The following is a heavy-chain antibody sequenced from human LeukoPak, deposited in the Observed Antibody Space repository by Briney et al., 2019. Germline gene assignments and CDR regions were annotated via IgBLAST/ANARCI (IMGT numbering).Heavy chain of an antibody. Sequence: SETVSLTCTVSGGSISSYYWSWIRQPPGKGLEWIGYIYYSGSTNYNPSLKSRVTISVDTSKNQFSLKLSSVTAADTAVYYCARADSGSGLRYWGQGTLVTISS. CDR1: GGSISSYY. D-gene: IGHD6-19*01. CDR3: ARADSGSGLRY. CDR2: IYYSGST. J-gene: IGHJ4*02. V-gene: IGHV4-59*01.